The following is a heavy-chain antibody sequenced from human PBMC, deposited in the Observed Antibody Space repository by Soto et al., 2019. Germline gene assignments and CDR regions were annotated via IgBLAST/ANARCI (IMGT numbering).Heavy chain of an antibody. CDR1: GFTFNFFA. Sequence: QVQLVESGGGVVQPGRSLRLSCAASGFTFNFFAMHWVRQAPGKGLEWVAAVSKDGSNTYYADSVKGRFTISRDNPKNTLYLQMNSLRVEDTAVYYCARDIWCEPGVDAFHIWGQGTMVTVSP. CDR2: VSKDGSNT. CDR3: ARDIWCEPGVDAFHI. J-gene: IGHJ3*02. V-gene: IGHV3-30-3*01. D-gene: IGHD2-8*01.